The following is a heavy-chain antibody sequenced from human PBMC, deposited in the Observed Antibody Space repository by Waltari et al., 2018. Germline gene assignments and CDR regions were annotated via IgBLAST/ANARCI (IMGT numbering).Heavy chain of an antibody. CDR1: GYTFTGYY. V-gene: IGHV1-2*06. D-gene: IGHD6-13*01. CDR2: INPNSGGT. Sequence: QVQLMQSGGEVKKPGASVKVSCKASGYTFTGYYMHLGRQAPGEGLEWMGRINPNSGGTNYAHKFQGRVTITRDTSISTAYMELSRLRSDDTAVYYCARFDTAAGIDYWGQGTLVTVSS. CDR3: ARFDTAAGIDY. J-gene: IGHJ4*02.